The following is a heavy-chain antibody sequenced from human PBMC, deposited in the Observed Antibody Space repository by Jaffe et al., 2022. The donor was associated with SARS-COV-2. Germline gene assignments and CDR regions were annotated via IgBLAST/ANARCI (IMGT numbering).Heavy chain of an antibody. J-gene: IGHJ6*02. Sequence: EVQLVESGGGLVQPGGSLRLSCAASGFTFSTYWMSWVRQAPGKGLEWVALIKQDGSEKYYVDSVKGRFTISRDNAQNSLYLQMNSLRVEDTAVYYCAREDVQYQTLNGMDVWGQGTTVTVSS. CDR2: IKQDGSEK. CDR1: GFTFSTYW. D-gene: IGHD4-4*01. CDR3: AREDVQYQTLNGMDV. V-gene: IGHV3-7*01.